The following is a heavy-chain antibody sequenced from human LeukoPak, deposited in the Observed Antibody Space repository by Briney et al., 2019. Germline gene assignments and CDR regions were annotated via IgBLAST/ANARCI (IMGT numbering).Heavy chain of an antibody. CDR2: INPSGGST. CDR1: GYTFTSYY. D-gene: IGHD3-10*01. CDR3: ARTYYYGSGSYSEYYFDY. J-gene: IGHJ4*02. V-gene: IGHV1-46*01. Sequence: ASVKVSCKASGYTFTSYYMHWVRQAPGQGLEWMGIINPSGGSTSYARKFQGRVTMTRDTSTSTVYMELSSLRSEDTAVYYCARTYYYGSGSYSEYYFDYWGQGTLVTVSS.